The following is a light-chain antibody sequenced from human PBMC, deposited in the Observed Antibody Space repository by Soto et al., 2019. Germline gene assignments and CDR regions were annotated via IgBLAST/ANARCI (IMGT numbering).Light chain of an antibody. V-gene: IGLV2-14*01. CDR2: QVS. J-gene: IGLJ1*01. Sequence: QSALTEAACVSGSTGQSITISCTGTSGDIGGFYYVAWYQHHPGKDPKLVIYQVSNRPAGVSNRFSVSKFGDAASLTISGLQAEDEADYFCSSYSSSSTFYVFGAGTKVTVL. CDR1: SGDIGGFYY. CDR3: SSYSSSSTFYV.